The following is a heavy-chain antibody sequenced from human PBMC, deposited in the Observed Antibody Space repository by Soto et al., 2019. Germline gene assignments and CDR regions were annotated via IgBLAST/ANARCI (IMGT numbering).Heavy chain of an antibody. CDR1: GFNYDNND. CDR3: VKNRWNYDG. D-gene: IGHD3-16*01. CDR2: ISGSGFT. J-gene: IGHJ4*02. Sequence: EVQLLESGGNLVQPGGSLRLSCVASGFNYDNNDMTWVRQAPGKGPEWVSTISGSGFTSYADSVKGRFTISRDNSKNMLYLQMNSLRVEDTALYYCVKNRWNYDGWGQGTLVTVSS. V-gene: IGHV3-23*01.